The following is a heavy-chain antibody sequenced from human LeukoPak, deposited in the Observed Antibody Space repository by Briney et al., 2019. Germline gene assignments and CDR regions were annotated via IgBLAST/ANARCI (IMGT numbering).Heavy chain of an antibody. V-gene: IGHV4-38-2*01. CDR3: ARVNWNPDY. CDR1: GDSISSGYY. D-gene: IGHD1-20*01. CDR2: IYHTGST. Sequence: SETLSLTCAVSGDSISSGYYWGWIRQPPGKGLEWIGTIYHTGSTYSNPSLKSRVTISVDTSKNLFSLKLSSVTAADTAVYYCARVNWNPDYWGQGTLVTVSS. J-gene: IGHJ4*02.